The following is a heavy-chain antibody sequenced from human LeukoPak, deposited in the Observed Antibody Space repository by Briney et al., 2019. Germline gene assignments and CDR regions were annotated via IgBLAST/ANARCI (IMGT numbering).Heavy chain of an antibody. J-gene: IGHJ5*02. D-gene: IGHD1-26*01. CDR1: GFTFSSYW. CDR2: IKQDGSEK. V-gene: IGHV3-7*01. Sequence: GGSLRLSCAASGFTFSSYWMSWVRQAPGKGLEWVANIKQDGSEKYYVDSVKGRFTISRDNAKTSLYLQMNSLRAEDTAVYYCARDREEGLFDPWGQGTLVTVSS. CDR3: ARDREEGLFDP.